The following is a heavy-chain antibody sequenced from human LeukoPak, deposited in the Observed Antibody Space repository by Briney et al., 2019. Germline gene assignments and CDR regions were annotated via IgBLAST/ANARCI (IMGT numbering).Heavy chain of an antibody. J-gene: IGHJ4*02. Sequence: LPGGSLRLSCPASGFTFSSHAMAWVRQAPGKGLEWGSVIGGAGGSTYYADSVKGRFSISRDNSKNTVYLQMNNLRADDTAVYYCARDPGVVAFHYLDYWGQGTLVTVSS. CDR1: GFTFSSHA. CDR3: ARDPGVVAFHYLDY. CDR2: IGGAGGST. D-gene: IGHD3-3*01. V-gene: IGHV3-23*01.